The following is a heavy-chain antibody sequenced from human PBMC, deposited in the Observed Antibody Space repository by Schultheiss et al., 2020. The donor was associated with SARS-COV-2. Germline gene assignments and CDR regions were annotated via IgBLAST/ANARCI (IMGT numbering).Heavy chain of an antibody. CDR3: ASRLGLRGYYYYYMDV. Sequence: SETLSLTCAVYGGSFSGYYWSWIRQPPGKGLEWIGEINHSGSTNYNPSLKSRVTISVDTSKNQFSLKLSSVTAADTAVYYCASRLGLRGYYYYYMDVWGKGTTVTGSS. CDR2: INHSGST. J-gene: IGHJ6*03. V-gene: IGHV4-34*01. CDR1: GGSFSGYY. D-gene: IGHD3-10*01.